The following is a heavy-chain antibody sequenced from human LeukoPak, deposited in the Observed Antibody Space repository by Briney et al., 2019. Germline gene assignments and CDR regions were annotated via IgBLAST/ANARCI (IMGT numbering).Heavy chain of an antibody. D-gene: IGHD1-26*01. CDR2: ISYDGSNK. J-gene: IGHJ4*02. CDR1: GFTFSSYA. Sequence: GRSLRLSCAASGFTFSSYAMHWVRQAPGKGLEWVAVISYDGSNKYYADSVKGRFTISRDNSKNTLYLQMNSLRAEDTAVYYCATGPYSGRIYFDYWGQGTLVTASS. CDR3: ATGPYSGRIYFDY. V-gene: IGHV3-30-3*01.